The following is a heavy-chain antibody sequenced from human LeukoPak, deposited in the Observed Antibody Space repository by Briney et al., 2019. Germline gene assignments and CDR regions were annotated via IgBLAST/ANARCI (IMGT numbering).Heavy chain of an antibody. CDR3: ATYYDISGYRFDC. D-gene: IGHD3-22*01. Sequence: SETLSLTCAVSGGSISSDNWWSWIRQPPGKGLEWIGEVLRSGSTNYNPSLKSRVTMSIDTSKNQFSLKLNSVTAADTAVYYCATYYDISGYRFDCWGQGTLVTVSS. V-gene: IGHV4-4*02. J-gene: IGHJ4*02. CDR1: GGSISSDNW. CDR2: VLRSGST.